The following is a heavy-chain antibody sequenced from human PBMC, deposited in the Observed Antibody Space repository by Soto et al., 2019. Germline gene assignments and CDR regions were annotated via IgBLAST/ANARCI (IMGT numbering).Heavy chain of an antibody. V-gene: IGHV4-30-4*01. CDR1: GVSINSGDNF. D-gene: IGHD6-19*01. CDR3: ARAEFNSVWFPFDS. J-gene: IGHJ4*02. Sequence: SETLSLTCTVAGVSINSGDNFWSWIRQPPGKGLEWMGYIYYTGSTYYNPSLNRRITMSVDMSKNQFSLRLTSVTAADTALYFCARAEFNSVWFPFDSWGQGAPVTVS. CDR2: IYYTGST.